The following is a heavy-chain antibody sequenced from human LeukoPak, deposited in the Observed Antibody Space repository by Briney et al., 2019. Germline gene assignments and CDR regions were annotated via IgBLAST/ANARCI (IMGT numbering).Heavy chain of an antibody. CDR2: IYSGGST. V-gene: IGHV3-53*01. CDR1: GFTVSSNY. D-gene: IGHD1-26*01. CDR3: ARDAGELLNRFDY. J-gene: IGHJ4*02. Sequence: GGSLRLSCAASGFTVSSNYMSWVRQAPGKGLEWVSVIYSGGSTYYADSVKGRFTISRDNSKNTLYLQMNSLGAEDTAVYYCARDAGELLNRFDYWGQGTLVTVSS.